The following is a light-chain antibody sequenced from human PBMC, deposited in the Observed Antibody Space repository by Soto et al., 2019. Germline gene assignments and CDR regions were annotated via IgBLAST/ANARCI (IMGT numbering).Light chain of an antibody. Sequence: IQLTQSPSSLSASVGDRVTIACRASQTISNFLNWYQGKPGKPPKLLIYSSSTLQSGVPSRFSGSGSGTDFTLTINGLKPEDFATYYCQQSYSTPRTFGQGTKVDIK. CDR2: SSS. J-gene: IGKJ1*01. CDR1: QTISNF. V-gene: IGKV1-39*01. CDR3: QQSYSTPRT.